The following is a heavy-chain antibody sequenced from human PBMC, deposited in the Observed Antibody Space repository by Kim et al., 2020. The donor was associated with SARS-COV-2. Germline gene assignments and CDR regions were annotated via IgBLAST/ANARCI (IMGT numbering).Heavy chain of an antibody. V-gene: IGHV4-61*01. CDR1: GGSVSSGSYY. D-gene: IGHD6-19*01. Sequence: SETLSLTCTVSGGSVSSGSYYWSWIRQPPGKGPEWIGYIDSSGSTNYNPSLKSRVTISVDTSKNQFSLKVSSVTAADTALYYCARGSGSSGWFGWFDPWGHGTLATLSS. CDR2: IDSSGST. J-gene: IGHJ5*02. CDR3: ARGSGSSGWFGWFDP.